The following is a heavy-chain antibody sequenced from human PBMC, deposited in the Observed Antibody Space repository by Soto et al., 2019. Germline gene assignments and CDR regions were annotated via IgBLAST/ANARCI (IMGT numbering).Heavy chain of an antibody. CDR2: IYYSGST. V-gene: IGHV4-59*01. CDR1: GGSISSYY. CDR3: ARGAGSYGMDV. J-gene: IGHJ6*02. D-gene: IGHD1-26*01. Sequence: PSQPLPLTCTVSGGSISSYYWSWIRQPPGKGLEWIGYIYYSGSTNYNPSLKSRVTISVDTSKNQFSLKLSSVTAADTAVYYRARGAGSYGMDVWGQGTTVTVSS.